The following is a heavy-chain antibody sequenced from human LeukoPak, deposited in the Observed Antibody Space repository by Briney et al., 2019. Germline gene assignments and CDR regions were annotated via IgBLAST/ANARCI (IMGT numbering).Heavy chain of an antibody. J-gene: IGHJ1*01. D-gene: IGHD2-2*01. CDR2: IYPGDSDT. CDR1: GYSFTSYW. V-gene: IGHV5-51*01. CDR3: ARLSRSTSAGNFQH. Sequence: LGESLKISCKGSGYSFTSYWLGWVRQMPGKGLEWMGIIYPGDSDTRYSPSFQGQVTISADKSISTAYLQWSSLKASDTAMYYCARLSRSTSAGNFQHWGQGTLVTVSS.